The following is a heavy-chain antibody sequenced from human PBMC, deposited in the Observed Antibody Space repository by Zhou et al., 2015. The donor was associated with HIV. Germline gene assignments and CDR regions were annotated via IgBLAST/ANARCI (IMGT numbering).Heavy chain of an antibody. Sequence: QVQLVQSGPEVKKPGASVKVSCKASGYTFTTYDIDWVRQVAGQGLEWVGWMNANSGDTGSAQRFQDRVTMTRNTSISTAYLELSRLTSDDTAVYYCATSPSRAFIIGPSWGQGTLVTVSS. D-gene: IGHD2-15*01. CDR3: ATSPSRAFIIGPS. V-gene: IGHV1-8*02. CDR1: GYTFTTYD. CDR2: MNANSGDT. J-gene: IGHJ4*02.